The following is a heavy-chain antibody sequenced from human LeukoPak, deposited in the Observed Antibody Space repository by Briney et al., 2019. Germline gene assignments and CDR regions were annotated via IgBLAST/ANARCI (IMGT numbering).Heavy chain of an antibody. Sequence: EASVTVSCKASGYTFTSYAMHWVRQAPGQRLEWMGWINAGNGNTKYSQKFQGRVTITRDTSASTAYMELSSLRSEDTAVYYCARGWSSSWTYYFDYWGQGTLVTVSS. J-gene: IGHJ4*02. CDR1: GYTFTSYA. D-gene: IGHD6-13*01. CDR3: ARGWSSSWTYYFDY. CDR2: INAGNGNT. V-gene: IGHV1-3*01.